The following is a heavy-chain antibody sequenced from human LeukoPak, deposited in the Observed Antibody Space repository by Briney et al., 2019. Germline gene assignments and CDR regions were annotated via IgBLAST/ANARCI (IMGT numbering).Heavy chain of an antibody. CDR2: ISSSGSTI. J-gene: IGHJ5*02. Sequence: GGSLRLSCAASGFTFSSCEMNWVRQAPGKGLEWVSYISSSGSTIYYADSVKGRFTISRDNAKNSLYLQMNSLRAEDTAIYYCARASDPWLQLTWGQGTLVTVSS. D-gene: IGHD5-24*01. V-gene: IGHV3-48*03. CDR1: GFTFSSCE. CDR3: ARASDPWLQLT.